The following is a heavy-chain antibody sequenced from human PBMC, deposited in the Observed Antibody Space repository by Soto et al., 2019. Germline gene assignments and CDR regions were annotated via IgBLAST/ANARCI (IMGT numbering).Heavy chain of an antibody. V-gene: IGHV1-46*01. D-gene: IGHD2-2*01. CDR3: ARGGLKPDIVVVPSARY. Sequence: ASVKVSCKASGYTFTSYYMHWVRQAPGQGLEWMGIINPSGGSTSYAQKFQGRVTITRDTSASTAYMELSSLRSEDTAVYYCARGGLKPDIVVVPSARYWGQGTLVTVSS. J-gene: IGHJ4*02. CDR1: GYTFTSYY. CDR2: INPSGGST.